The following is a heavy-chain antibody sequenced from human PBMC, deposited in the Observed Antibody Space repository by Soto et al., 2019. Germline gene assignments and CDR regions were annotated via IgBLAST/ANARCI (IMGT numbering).Heavy chain of an antibody. CDR3: ARGLRILVVTKNWFDP. CDR2: INHSGST. Sequence: SETLSLTCAVYGGSFSGYYWSWIRQPPGKGLEWIGEINHSGSTNYNPSLKSRVTISVDTSKNQFSLKLSSVTAADTAVYYCARGLRILVVTKNWFDPWGQGTLVTVSS. D-gene: IGHD2-21*02. J-gene: IGHJ5*02. CDR1: GGSFSGYY. V-gene: IGHV4-34*01.